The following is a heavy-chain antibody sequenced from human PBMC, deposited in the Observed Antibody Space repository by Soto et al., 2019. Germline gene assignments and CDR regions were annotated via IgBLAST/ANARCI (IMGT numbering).Heavy chain of an antibody. Sequence: EVQLLESGGGLVQPGGSLRLSCAASGFTFSSYAMSWVRQAPGKGLEWVSAISGSGGSTYYADSVKGRFTISGDNSKNTLYLQMNSLRAEDTAVYYCAKAVPPVFGELLRGGDNWFDPWGQGTLVTVSS. J-gene: IGHJ5*02. V-gene: IGHV3-23*01. CDR1: GFTFSSYA. CDR3: AKAVPPVFGELLRGGDNWFDP. CDR2: ISGSGGST. D-gene: IGHD3-10*02.